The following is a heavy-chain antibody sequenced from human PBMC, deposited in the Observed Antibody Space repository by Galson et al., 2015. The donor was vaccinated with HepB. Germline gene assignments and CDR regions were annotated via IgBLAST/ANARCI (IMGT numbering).Heavy chain of an antibody. CDR3: AKDRNRNFWSGYAHFQH. Sequence: SLRLSCAASGFTFNKHAMHWVRQTPGKGLEWVSGISWNSGNIVYADSVKGRFTISRDNAKNSLYLQMNSLRTDDTALYYCAKDRNRNFWSGYAHFQHWGQGNLVTVSS. V-gene: IGHV3-9*01. CDR1: GFTFNKHA. CDR2: ISWNSGNI. D-gene: IGHD3-3*01. J-gene: IGHJ1*01.